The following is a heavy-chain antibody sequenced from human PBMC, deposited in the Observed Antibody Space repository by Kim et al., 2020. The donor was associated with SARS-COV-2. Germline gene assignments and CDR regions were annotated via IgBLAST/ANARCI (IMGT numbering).Heavy chain of an antibody. CDR2: INHSGST. Sequence: SETLSLTCAVYGGSFSGYYWSWIRQPPGKGLEWIGEINHSGSTNYNPSLKSRVTISVDTSKNQFSLKLSSVTAADTAVYYCASDGPTYYYGSGSHPGYYYSGMDVWGQGTTVTVSS. CDR3: ASDGPTYYYGSGSHPGYYYSGMDV. CDR1: GGSFSGYY. D-gene: IGHD3-10*01. V-gene: IGHV4-34*01. J-gene: IGHJ6*02.